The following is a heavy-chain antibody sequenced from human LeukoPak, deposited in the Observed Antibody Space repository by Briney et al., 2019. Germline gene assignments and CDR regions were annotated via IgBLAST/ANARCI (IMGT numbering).Heavy chain of an antibody. Sequence: PGGSLRLSCAASGFTFSSYAMSWVRQAPGKGLEWVSDINGSGGRTYYADSVKGRFTISRDNSKNTLYLQMNSLRAEDTAIYYCARDERLLSFLKWGQGTLVTVSS. CDR1: GFTFSSYA. V-gene: IGHV3-23*01. CDR3: ARDERLLSFLK. CDR2: INGSGGRT. J-gene: IGHJ4*02. D-gene: IGHD3-3*01.